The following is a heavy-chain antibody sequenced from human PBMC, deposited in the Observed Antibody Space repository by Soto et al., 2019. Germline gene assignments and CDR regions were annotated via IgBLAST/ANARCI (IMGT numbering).Heavy chain of an antibody. V-gene: IGHV3-30*18. CDR3: AKTGSGWYFDY. D-gene: IGHD6-19*01. Sequence: PGGSLRLSCAASGFIFISYGMHWVRQSPGKGLEWVALISYDGTNKYYADSMKGRFTISRDNSKNMVYLQMNSLRAEDTAVYYCAKTGSGWYFDYWGQGTLVTVS. J-gene: IGHJ4*02. CDR1: GFIFISYG. CDR2: ISYDGTNK.